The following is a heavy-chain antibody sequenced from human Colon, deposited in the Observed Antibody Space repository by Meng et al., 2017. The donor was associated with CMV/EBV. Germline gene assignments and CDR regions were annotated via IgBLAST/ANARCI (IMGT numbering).Heavy chain of an antibody. CDR3: FMGHYSGA. J-gene: IGHJ5*02. Sequence: GGSLRLSCAASGFTFSSYAMHWVRQAPGKGLEWVANIKADGSAAYYADSVKGRFTISRDNVKDSLYLRMNSLRGDDTAVYYCFMGHYSGAWGQGTLVTVSS. D-gene: IGHD2-21*01. CDR1: GFTFSSYA. V-gene: IGHV3-7*01. CDR2: IKADGSAA.